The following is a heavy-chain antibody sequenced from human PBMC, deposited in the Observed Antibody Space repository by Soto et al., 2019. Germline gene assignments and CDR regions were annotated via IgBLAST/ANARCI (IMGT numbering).Heavy chain of an antibody. CDR2: IIPIFGTA. D-gene: IGHD6-19*01. V-gene: IGHV1-69*06. J-gene: IGHJ1*01. CDR1: GGTFSSYA. Sequence: QVQLVQSGAEVKKPGSSVKVSCKASGGTFSSYAISWVRQAPGPGLEWMGGIIPIFGTANYAQKFQGRVTITADKSTSTAYMELSSLRSEDTAVDYCARGAVAGTSEYFQHWGQGTLVTVSS. CDR3: ARGAVAGTSEYFQH.